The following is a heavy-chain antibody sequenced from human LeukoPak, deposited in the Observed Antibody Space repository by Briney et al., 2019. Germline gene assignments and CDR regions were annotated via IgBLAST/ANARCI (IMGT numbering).Heavy chain of an antibody. Sequence: ASVTVSFKASGYTFTSYGISWVRQAPGQGLEWMGWINAYNANTNYAQKLQGRVTMTTDTSTSTAYMELRSLRSDDTAVYYCARRRGYSGYNMDVWGQGTTVTVSS. D-gene: IGHD5-12*01. CDR1: GYTFTSYG. V-gene: IGHV1-18*01. CDR3: ARRRGYSGYNMDV. J-gene: IGHJ6*02. CDR2: INAYNANT.